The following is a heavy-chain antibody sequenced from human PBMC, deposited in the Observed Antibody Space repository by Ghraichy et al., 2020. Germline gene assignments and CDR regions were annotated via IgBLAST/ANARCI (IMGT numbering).Heavy chain of an antibody. Sequence: GGSLRLSCAASGFTFSDYYMSWIRQAPGKGLEWVSYISSSSSYTNYADSVKGRFTISRDNAKNSLYLQMNSLRAEDTAVYYCARLLVGSWFDPWGQGTLVTVSS. CDR1: GFTFSDYY. J-gene: IGHJ5*02. CDR2: ISSSSSYT. D-gene: IGHD2-2*01. V-gene: IGHV3-11*03. CDR3: ARLLVGSWFDP.